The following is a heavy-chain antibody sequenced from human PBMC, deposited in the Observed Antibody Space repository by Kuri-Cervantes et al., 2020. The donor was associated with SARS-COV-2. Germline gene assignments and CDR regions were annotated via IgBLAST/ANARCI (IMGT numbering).Heavy chain of an antibody. V-gene: IGHV4-59*01. D-gene: IGHD2-21*02. Sequence: SGTLSLTCTVSGCSISSYYWSWIRQPPGKGLEWVGYIYYSGSTNYNPSLKSRVTISVDTSKNQLLLMLSSVTAADTAVYYFAREGVTDEAYYYYYGMDVWGQGTTVTVSS. CDR1: GCSISSYY. J-gene: IGHJ6*02. CDR2: IYYSGST. CDR3: AREGVTDEAYYYYYGMDV.